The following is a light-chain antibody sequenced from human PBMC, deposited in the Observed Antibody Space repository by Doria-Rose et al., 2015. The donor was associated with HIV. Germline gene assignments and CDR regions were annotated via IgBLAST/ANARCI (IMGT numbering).Light chain of an antibody. Sequence: PGQSITISCTGTSGDVGLYNHDSWYQQHPGKAPKLVIFEVSNRPSGASDRFSGSKSGSTASLTISGLQAEDEADYCCISYTTSSKLFGGGTKLTVL. CDR1: SGDVGLYNH. V-gene: IGLV2-14*01. J-gene: IGLJ2*01. CDR2: EVS. CDR3: ISYTTSSKL.